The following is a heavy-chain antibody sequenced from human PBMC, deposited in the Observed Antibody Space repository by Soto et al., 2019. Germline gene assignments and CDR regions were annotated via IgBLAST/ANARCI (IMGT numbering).Heavy chain of an antibody. CDR1: CGSISSSSYY. J-gene: IGHJ4*02. CDR2: IYYSGST. D-gene: IGHD3-9*01. V-gene: IGHV4-39*01. CDR3: ATQGGGYYDILSGSGAGTRPIDY. Sequence: PSETLSLTCTVSCGSISSSSYYWGWIRQPPGKGLEWIGSIYYSGSTYYNPSLKSRVTISVDTSKNQFSLKLSSVTAADTAVYYCATQGGGYYDILSGSGAGTRPIDYWGQGTLVTVS.